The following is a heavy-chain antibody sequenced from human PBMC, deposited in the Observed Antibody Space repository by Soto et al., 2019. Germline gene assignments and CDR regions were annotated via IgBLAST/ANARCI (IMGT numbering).Heavy chain of an antibody. CDR1: GLTFGSRA. CDR2: ITDTGGDA. D-gene: IGHD1-26*01. CDR3: AVGDDGFDI. Sequence: EVQLLESGGELIQPGGSLRLSCVASGLTFGSRAMSWVRQSPGEGLEWVSTITDTGGDAKYADSVRGRFAISRDNSKNTLYLQMNSLRAEDTAVYYCAVGDDGFDIWGEGTIVTVSS. V-gene: IGHV3-23*01. J-gene: IGHJ3*02.